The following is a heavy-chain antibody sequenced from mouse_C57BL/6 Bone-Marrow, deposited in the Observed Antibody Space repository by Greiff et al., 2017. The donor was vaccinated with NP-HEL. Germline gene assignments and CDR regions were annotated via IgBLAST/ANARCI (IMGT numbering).Heavy chain of an antibody. J-gene: IGHJ4*01. CDR3: ARSGYYGRGYAMDY. D-gene: IGHD1-1*01. V-gene: IGHV1-81*01. CDR2: IYPRSGNT. Sequence: VQLQQSGAELARPGASVKLSCKASGYTFTSYGISWVKQRTGQGLEWIGEIYPRSGNTYYNEKFNGKATLTADKSSSTAYMELRSLTSEDSAVYFCARSGYYGRGYAMDYWGQGTSVTVSS. CDR1: GYTFTSYG.